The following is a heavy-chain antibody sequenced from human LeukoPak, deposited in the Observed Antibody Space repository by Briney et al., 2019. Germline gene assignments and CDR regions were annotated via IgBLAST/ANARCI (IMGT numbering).Heavy chain of an antibody. CDR3: ANPIGGDIRGMDV. D-gene: IGHD5-12*01. Sequence: SETLSLTCTVSGYSISSGYYWGWIRQPPGKGLEWIGSIYHSGSTYYNPSLKSRVTISVDTSKNQFSLKLSSVTAADTAVYYCANPIGGDIRGMDVWGQGTTVTVSS. V-gene: IGHV4-38-2*02. CDR2: IYHSGST. J-gene: IGHJ6*02. CDR1: GYSISSGYY.